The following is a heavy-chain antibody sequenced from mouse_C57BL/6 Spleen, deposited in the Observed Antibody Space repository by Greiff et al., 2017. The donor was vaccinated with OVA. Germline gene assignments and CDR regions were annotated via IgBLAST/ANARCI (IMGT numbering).Heavy chain of an antibody. CDR3: TNYGSSWYFDV. J-gene: IGHJ1*03. Sequence: VKLMESGAELVRPGASVTLSCKASGYTFTDYELHWVKQTPVHGLEWIGAIDPETGGTAYNQKFKGKAILTADKSSSTAYMELRSLTSEDSAVYYCTNYGSSWYFDVWGTGTTVTVSS. CDR1: GYTFTDYE. D-gene: IGHD1-1*01. CDR2: IDPETGGT. V-gene: IGHV1-15*01.